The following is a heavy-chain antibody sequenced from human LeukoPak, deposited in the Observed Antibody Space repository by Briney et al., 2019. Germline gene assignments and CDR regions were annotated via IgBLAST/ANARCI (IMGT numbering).Heavy chain of an antibody. Sequence: ASVKVSCKASGYTFTSYDFNWVRQATGQGLEWMGWMNPNSGNTGYAQKFQGRVTMTRDMSTNTVYMELSSLRSEDTAVYYCARQGRSGSYSAFSWFDPWGQGTLVTVSS. CDR1: GYTFTSYD. CDR3: ARQGRSGSYSAFSWFDP. V-gene: IGHV1-8*01. J-gene: IGHJ5*02. D-gene: IGHD3-22*01. CDR2: MNPNSGNT.